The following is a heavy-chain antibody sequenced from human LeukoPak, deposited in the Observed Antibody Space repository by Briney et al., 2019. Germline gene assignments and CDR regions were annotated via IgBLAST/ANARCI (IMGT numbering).Heavy chain of an antibody. V-gene: IGHV1-46*01. J-gene: IGHJ6*03. CDR2: INPSDGST. CDR1: GYTFTTYY. CDR3: ARYASAAGLKYYYYYYMDV. Sequence: ASVKVSCTASGYTFTTYYIHWVRQAPGQGLEWMGIINPSDGSTTFAQSFQAIVTMTIDSSTRTVYMALSSLRSEDTAMYYCARYASAAGLKYYYYYYMDVWGKGTTVTVSS. D-gene: IGHD6-13*01.